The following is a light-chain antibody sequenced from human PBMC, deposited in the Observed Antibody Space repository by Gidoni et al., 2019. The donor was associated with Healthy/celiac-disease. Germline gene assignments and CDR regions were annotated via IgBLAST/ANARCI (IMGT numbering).Light chain of an antibody. CDR1: KLGDKY. CDR3: QAWDSSTVV. V-gene: IGLV3-1*01. CDR2: QVS. Sequence: SYELTQPPSVSVSPGQTASITCSGDKLGDKYACWYQQKPGQSPVLVIYQVSKRPSGIPERFSGSNSGNTATLTISGTQAMDEADYYCQAWDSSTVVFGVGTKLTVL. J-gene: IGLJ2*01.